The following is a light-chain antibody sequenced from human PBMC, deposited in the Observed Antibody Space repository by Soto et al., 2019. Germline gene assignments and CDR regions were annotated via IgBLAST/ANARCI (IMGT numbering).Light chain of an antibody. CDR2: GAS. V-gene: IGKV3-20*01. CDR1: QTVRSSY. J-gene: IGKJ2*01. Sequence: EIVLTQSPGTLSLSPGERATLSCRASQTVRSSYLAWYQQKPGQAPRLLIYGASSRATGIPDRFSGSGSGTDFTLTISRLEAEDFAVYYCQQYGTSRVTFGQGTKLEIK. CDR3: QQYGTSRVT.